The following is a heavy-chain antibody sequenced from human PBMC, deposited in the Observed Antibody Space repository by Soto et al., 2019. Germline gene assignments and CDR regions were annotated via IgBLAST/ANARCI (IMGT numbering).Heavy chain of an antibody. Sequence: GASVKVSCKASGYTFTDYSMHWVRQAPGQGLEWMGRINPNSGGTNYAQKFQDWVIMISDTSISTVYMELSRLTSDDTAVYYCAREISSGYYKYWYLDFWGRRTPVTVSS. CDR2: INPNSGGT. D-gene: IGHD3-22*01. CDR1: GYTFTDYS. V-gene: IGHV1-2*04. J-gene: IGHJ2*01. CDR3: AREISSGYYKYWYLDF.